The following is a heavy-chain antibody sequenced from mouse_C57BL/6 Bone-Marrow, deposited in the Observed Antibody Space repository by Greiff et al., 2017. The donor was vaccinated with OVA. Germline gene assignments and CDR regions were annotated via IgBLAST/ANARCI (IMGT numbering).Heavy chain of an antibody. J-gene: IGHJ3*01. V-gene: IGHV5-4*01. CDR3: ARDVITTVPGWFAY. D-gene: IGHD1-1*01. CDR1: GFTFSSYA. Sequence: EVKLVESGGGLVKPGGSLKLSCAASGFTFSSYAMSWVRQTPEKRLEWVATISDGGSYTYYPDNVKGRFTISRDNAKNNLYLQMSHLKSEDTAMYYCARDVITTVPGWFAYWGQGTLVTVSA. CDR2: ISDGGSYT.